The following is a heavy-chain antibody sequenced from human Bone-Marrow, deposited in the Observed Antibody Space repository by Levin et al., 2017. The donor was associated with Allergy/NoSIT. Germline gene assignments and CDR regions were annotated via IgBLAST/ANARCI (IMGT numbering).Heavy chain of an antibody. CDR2: IYHSVST. D-gene: IGHD7-27*01. V-gene: IGHV4-4*02. J-gene: IGHJ5*02. CDR1: DDSISSSHW. Sequence: TSETLSLTCGVSDDSISSSHWWTWVRQPPGKGLEWIGDIYHSVSTNYNPTLKSRVTISVEKSKNQFSLKLSSVTAADTAVYYCARRNVLAPGEEWFDPWGQGTLVTVSS. CDR3: ARRNVLAPGEEWFDP.